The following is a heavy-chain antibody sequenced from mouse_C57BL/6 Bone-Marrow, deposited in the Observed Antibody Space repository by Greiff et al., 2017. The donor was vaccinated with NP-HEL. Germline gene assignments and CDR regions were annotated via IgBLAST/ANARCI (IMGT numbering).Heavy chain of an antibody. V-gene: IGHV14-3*01. D-gene: IGHD1-1*01. Sequence: VQLQQSVAELVRPGASVKLSCTASGFNFKNTYMHWVKQRPEQGLEWIGRIDPANGSTKYTPKFQGKATITADTSSNTAYLQLSSLTSEDTAIYYCARVTSVGGTDFDYWGQGTTLTVSS. CDR1: GFNFKNTY. CDR2: IDPANGST. J-gene: IGHJ2*01. CDR3: ARVTSVGGTDFDY.